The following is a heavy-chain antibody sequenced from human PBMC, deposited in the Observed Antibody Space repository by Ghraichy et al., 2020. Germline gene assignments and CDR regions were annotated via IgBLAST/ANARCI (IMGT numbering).Heavy chain of an antibody. CDR2: VYPGDSDT. V-gene: IGHV5-51*01. Sequence: GESLNISCKASGYSFTTYWIGWVRQMPGKGLEWMGIVYPGDSDTRYSPSFQGQVTISADNSITTAYLQWSSLKASDTAMYYCARHDIGGHYRDYWGQGTLVTVSS. D-gene: IGHD3-22*01. J-gene: IGHJ4*02. CDR3: ARHDIGGHYRDY. CDR1: GYSFTTYW.